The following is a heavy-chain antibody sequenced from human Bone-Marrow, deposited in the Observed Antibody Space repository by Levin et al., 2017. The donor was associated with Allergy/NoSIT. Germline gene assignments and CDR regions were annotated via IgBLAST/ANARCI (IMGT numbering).Heavy chain of an antibody. J-gene: IGHJ4*02. CDR1: GFTFSSYS. CDR3: ARRVVVVAALLFDY. Sequence: PGESLKISCAASGFTFSSYSMNWVRQAPGKGLEWVSSISSSSSYIYYADSVKGRFTISRDNAKNSLYLQMNSLRAEDTAVYYCARRVVVVAALLFDYWGQGTLVTVSS. D-gene: IGHD2-15*01. CDR2: ISSSSSYI. V-gene: IGHV3-21*01.